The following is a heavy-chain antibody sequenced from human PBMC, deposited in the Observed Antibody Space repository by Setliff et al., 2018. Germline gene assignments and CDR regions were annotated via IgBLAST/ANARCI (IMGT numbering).Heavy chain of an antibody. J-gene: IGHJ3*01. CDR3: ARSPANGGHDAFDV. CDR1: GFTFSKHW. CDR2: ISRDGSST. Sequence: GGSLRLSCATSGFTFSKHWMHWLRQAPGEGLVWVSRISRDGSSTAYADSVKGRLTISRDNARNTLYLQMNSLGAEDTAVYFCARSPANGGHDAFDVWGQGTMVTVSS. D-gene: IGHD6-25*01. V-gene: IGHV3-74*01.